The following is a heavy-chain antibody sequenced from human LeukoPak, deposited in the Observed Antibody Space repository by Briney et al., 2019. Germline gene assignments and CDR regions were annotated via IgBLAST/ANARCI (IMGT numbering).Heavy chain of an antibody. V-gene: IGHV3-53*01. CDR1: GFTVSSDY. CDR3: ARGCSDKKRYIHY. Sequence: GGSLRPSCAASGFTVSSDYMNWVRQAPGKGLEWVSVIYSGGSTYYADSVKGRFTISRDNSKNTLYLQMNSLRVEDTAVYYCARGCSDKKRYIHYWGQGTLVTVSS. D-gene: IGHD2-15*01. J-gene: IGHJ4*02. CDR2: IYSGGST.